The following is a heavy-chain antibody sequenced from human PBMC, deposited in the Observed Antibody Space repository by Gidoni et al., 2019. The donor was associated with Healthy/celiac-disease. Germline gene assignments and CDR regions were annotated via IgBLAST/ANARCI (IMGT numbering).Heavy chain of an antibody. CDR2: IYYSGRT. D-gene: IGHD2-21*02. CDR1: GGSISSSSYY. J-gene: IGHJ6*02. Sequence: QLQLQESGPGLVKPSETLSLTCTVSGGSISSSSYYWGWIRQPPGKGLEWIGSIYYSGRTYYNPSLKSRVTISVDTSKNQFSLKLSSVTAADTAVYYCAQSGDWANYGMDVWGQGTTVTVSS. CDR3: AQSGDWANYGMDV. V-gene: IGHV4-39*01.